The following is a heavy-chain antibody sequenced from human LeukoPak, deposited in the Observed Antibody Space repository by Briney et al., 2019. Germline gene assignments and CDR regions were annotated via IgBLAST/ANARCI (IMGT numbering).Heavy chain of an antibody. J-gene: IGHJ4*02. D-gene: IGHD3-22*01. CDR1: GFTFSSYW. Sequence: GGSLRLSCVASGFTFSSYWMHWVRQAPGKGLVWVSRISDGGSTTTYADSVKGRFTISRDNAKNTLYLQMNGLRAEDTAVYYCSRSAYYDGSGNYYDYWGQGTLVTVSS. CDR2: ISDGGSTT. CDR3: SRSAYYDGSGNYYDY. V-gene: IGHV3-74*01.